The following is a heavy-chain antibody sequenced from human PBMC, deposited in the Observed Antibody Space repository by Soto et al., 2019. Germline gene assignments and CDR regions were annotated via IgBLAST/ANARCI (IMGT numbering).Heavy chain of an antibody. Sequence: QVQLVQSGAEVKKPGASVKVSCKASGYTFTNYGITWVRQAPGQGLEWMGWISTYNGETKYAEKFQGRVTMTTDTSTSTVYMDLRSLRSDDTAIYYCARDIVIVPAAIGVWPNWFDPWGQGSLLTVSS. CDR3: ARDIVIVPAAIGVWPNWFDP. J-gene: IGHJ5*02. V-gene: IGHV1-18*01. CDR2: ISTYNGET. D-gene: IGHD2-2*01. CDR1: GYTFTNYG.